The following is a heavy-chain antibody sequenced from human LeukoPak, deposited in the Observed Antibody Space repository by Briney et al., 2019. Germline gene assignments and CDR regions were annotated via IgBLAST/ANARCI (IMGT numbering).Heavy chain of an antibody. J-gene: IGHJ4*02. CDR1: DYTFTTYG. V-gene: IGHV1-24*01. CDR2: FDPEDGET. Sequence: ASVKVSCKASDYTFTTYGISWVRQAPGKGLEWMEGFDPEDGETIYAQKFQGRVTMTEDTSTDTAYMELSSLRSEDTAVYYCATDLVTIFGVVIRGVGYWGQGTLVTVSS. D-gene: IGHD3-3*01. CDR3: ATDLVTIFGVVIRGVGY.